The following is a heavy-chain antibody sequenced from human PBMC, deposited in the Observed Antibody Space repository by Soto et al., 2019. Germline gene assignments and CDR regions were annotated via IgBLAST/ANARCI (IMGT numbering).Heavy chain of an antibody. CDR2: INHSGST. CDR1: GGSFSGYY. J-gene: IGHJ5*02. D-gene: IGHD6-19*01. Sequence: SETLSLTCAVYGGSFSGYYWSWIRQPPGKGLEWIGEINHSGSTNYNPSLKSRVTISVDTSKNQFSLKLSSVTAADTAVYYCAREKGQWLVLGWFDPWGQGTLVTVSS. V-gene: IGHV4-34*01. CDR3: AREKGQWLVLGWFDP.